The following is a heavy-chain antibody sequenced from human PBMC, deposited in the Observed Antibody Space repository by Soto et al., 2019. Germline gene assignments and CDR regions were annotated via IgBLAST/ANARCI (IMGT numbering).Heavy chain of an antibody. D-gene: IGHD6-13*01. CDR3: RSSSRYSTDV. CDR1: GGSISSSSY. V-gene: IGHV4-39*01. Sequence: QLQLQESGPGLVKPSETLSLTCTVSGGSISSSSYWGWIRQPPGKGLEWIGSIYSIGSTYYNPSRKGRVTISVDTSKNPFSLKLSSVTAADTAVYYCRSSSRYSTDVWGQGTTVTVSS. J-gene: IGHJ6*02. CDR2: IYSIGST.